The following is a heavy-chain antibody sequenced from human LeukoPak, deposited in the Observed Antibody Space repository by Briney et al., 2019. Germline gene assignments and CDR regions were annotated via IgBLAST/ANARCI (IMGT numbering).Heavy chain of an antibody. J-gene: IGHJ4*02. CDR2: MYTSGST. CDR3: ARGDSFGYDFDY. CDR1: GGSMNSYY. D-gene: IGHD5-18*01. Sequence: PSETLSLTCTVSGGSMNSYYWSWIRQPAGKGLEWIGRMYTSGSTNYNPSLKSRVSMSVDTSKNQFSLKLSSETAADTAVYYCARGDSFGYDFDYWGQGTLVTVSS. V-gene: IGHV4-4*07.